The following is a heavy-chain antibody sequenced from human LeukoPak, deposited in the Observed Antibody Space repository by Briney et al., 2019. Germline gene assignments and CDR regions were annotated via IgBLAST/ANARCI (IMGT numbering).Heavy chain of an antibody. V-gene: IGHV1-2*02. CDR3: ARGELWFGELLSRPFDY. Sequence: GASVKVSCKASGYTFTGYYKHWVRQAPGQGLEWMGWINPNSGGTNYAQKFQGRVTMTRDTSISTAYMELSRLRSDDTAVYYCARGELWFGELLSRPFDYWGQGTLVTVSS. CDR1: GYTFTGYY. J-gene: IGHJ4*02. D-gene: IGHD3-10*01. CDR2: INPNSGGT.